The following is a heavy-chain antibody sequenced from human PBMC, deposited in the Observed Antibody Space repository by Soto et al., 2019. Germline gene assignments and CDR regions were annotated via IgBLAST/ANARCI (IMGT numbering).Heavy chain of an antibody. CDR2: IILMFRTV. Sequence: GXSVKVSCQASGCTFSRYAISLVRQAPGQGLECMGGIILMFRTVNYAQKFQVRVTITADESTSTAYMELSSLRSEDTALYYCASPSTIATRRVGYAHYYYYGMDVWGQGTTVTVSS. V-gene: IGHV1-69*13. CDR3: ASPSTIATRRVGYAHYYYYGMDV. J-gene: IGHJ6*02. CDR1: GCTFSRYA. D-gene: IGHD6-6*01.